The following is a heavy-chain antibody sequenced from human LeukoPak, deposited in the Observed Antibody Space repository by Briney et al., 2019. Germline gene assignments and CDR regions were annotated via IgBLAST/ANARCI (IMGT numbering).Heavy chain of an antibody. D-gene: IGHD3-22*01. V-gene: IGHV5-51*01. CDR1: GFSFTSYW. CDR2: IYPGDSDT. CDR3: ARLGTAGVYYDSSGYWY. J-gene: IGHJ4*02. Sequence: GESLKISCKGSGFSFTSYWIGWVRQMPGKGLEWMGIIYPGDSDTRYSPSFQGQVTISADKSISTACLQWSSLKASDTAMYYCARLGTAGVYYDSSGYWYWGQGTLVTVSS.